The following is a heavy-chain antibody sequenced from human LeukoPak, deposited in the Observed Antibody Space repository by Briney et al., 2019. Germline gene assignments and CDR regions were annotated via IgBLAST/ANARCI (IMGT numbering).Heavy chain of an antibody. CDR1: GLTVSGNY. CDR3: ARDRGTYYYDSSAPAVAFDI. Sequence: GGSLRLSCAASGLTVSGNYMSWVRQAPGKGLEWVSVIYIGGSTYYADSVKGRFTISRDNSKNTLYLQMNSLRAEDTAVYYCARDRGTYYYDSSAPAVAFDIWGQGTVVTVSS. CDR2: IYIGGST. V-gene: IGHV3-66*02. D-gene: IGHD3-22*01. J-gene: IGHJ3*02.